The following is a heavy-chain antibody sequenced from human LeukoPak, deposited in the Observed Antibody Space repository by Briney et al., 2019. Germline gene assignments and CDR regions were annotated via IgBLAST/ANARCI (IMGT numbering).Heavy chain of an antibody. D-gene: IGHD3-10*01. V-gene: IGHV1-2*02. J-gene: IGHJ5*02. CDR3: ARVTDPRGGDNWFDR. CDR2: INPNSGAT. CDR1: GYTFTGYY. Sequence: ASVKVSCKASGYTFTGYYLHWVRQAPGQGLEWMGWINPNSGATNYAPKFRARVTMTRDTSISTVYMELSRLTSDDTAVYYCARVTDPRGGDNWFDRWGQGTLVTVSS.